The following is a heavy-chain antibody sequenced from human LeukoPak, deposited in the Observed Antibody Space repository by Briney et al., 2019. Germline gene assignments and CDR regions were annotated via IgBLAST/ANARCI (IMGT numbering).Heavy chain of an antibody. J-gene: IGHJ4*02. Sequence: SETLSLTCTVSGGSISSSSYYWGWIRQPPGKGLEWIGSIYYSGSTYYNPSLKSRVTISVDTSKNQFSLKLSSVTAADTAVYYCASLSSSWYVAGDYWGQGTLVTVSP. CDR2: IYYSGST. CDR3: ASLSSSWYVAGDY. D-gene: IGHD6-13*01. V-gene: IGHV4-39*01. CDR1: GGSISSSSYY.